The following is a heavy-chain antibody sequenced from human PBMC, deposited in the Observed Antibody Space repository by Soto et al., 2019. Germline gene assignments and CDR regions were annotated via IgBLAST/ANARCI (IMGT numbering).Heavy chain of an antibody. CDR2: IYSSGNT. V-gene: IGHV4-59*01. CDR1: GGSISSYY. D-gene: IGHD3-22*01. J-gene: IGHJ4*02. Sequence: SETLSLTCTVSGGSISSYYWSWIRQSPGKGLEWIGYIYSSGNTNYNPSPKSRVTISVDTSKNQFSLKLSSVSAADTAVYYCARSGDSSGYYYVFDSWGQGTLVTVSS. CDR3: ARSGDSSGYYYVFDS.